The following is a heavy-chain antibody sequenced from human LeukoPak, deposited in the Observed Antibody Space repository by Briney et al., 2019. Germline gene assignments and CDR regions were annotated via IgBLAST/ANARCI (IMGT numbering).Heavy chain of an antibody. J-gene: IGHJ4*02. CDR2: ISYDGSNK. CDR3: AKDIEEWLVKGGGCFDY. CDR1: GFIFSNSA. D-gene: IGHD6-19*01. V-gene: IGHV3-30*18. Sequence: QPGGSLRLSCAASGFIFSNSATHWVRQAPGKGLEWVAVISYDGSNKYYADSVKGRFTISRDNSKNTLYLQMNSLRAEDTAVYYCAKDIEEWLVKGGGCFDYWGQGTLVTVSS.